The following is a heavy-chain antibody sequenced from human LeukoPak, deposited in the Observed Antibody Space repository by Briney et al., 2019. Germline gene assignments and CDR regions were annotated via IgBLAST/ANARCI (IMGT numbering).Heavy chain of an antibody. CDR3: ARDGYSFGHDLDY. J-gene: IGHJ4*02. D-gene: IGHD5-18*01. V-gene: IGHV3-74*01. Sequence: GGSLRLSCAASGFTFSSYWMHWVRHTPGKGLVWVSRIKGDGSSTSYADSVKGRFTISRDNAKNTLYLQMNSLRAEDTAVYYCARDGYSFGHDLDYWGQGTLVTVSS. CDR1: GFTFSSYW. CDR2: IKGDGSST.